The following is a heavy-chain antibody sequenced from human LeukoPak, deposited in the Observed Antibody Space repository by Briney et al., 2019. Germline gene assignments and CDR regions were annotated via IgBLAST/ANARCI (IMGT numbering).Heavy chain of an antibody. Sequence: ASVKVSCKASGYTLTSYPISWVRQAPGQGLEWMGWITTYNGNTHYAQKLQGRVTMTTETSTSTAYMDLRGLRSDHTAVYYCARGYDYGDYVGDFDYWGQGTLVTVSS. CDR1: GYTLTSYP. CDR3: ARGYDYGDYVGDFDY. D-gene: IGHD4-17*01. V-gene: IGHV1-18*01. CDR2: ITTYNGNT. J-gene: IGHJ4*02.